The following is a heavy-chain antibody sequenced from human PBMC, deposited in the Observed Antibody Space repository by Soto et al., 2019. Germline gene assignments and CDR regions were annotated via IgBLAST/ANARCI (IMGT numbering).Heavy chain of an antibody. CDR3: ARDYDSSGDY. D-gene: IGHD3-22*01. CDR1: GGSISTSSYY. CDR2: IYYSGST. Sequence: QMQQQESGPGLVKPSENLSLTCTVSGGSISTSSYYWGWIRQPPGKGLEWIGSIYYSGSTYYNPSLKSRVTISVDTSKNQFSLKLSSVTAADTAVYYCARDYDSSGDYWGQGTLVTVSS. J-gene: IGHJ4*02. V-gene: IGHV4-39*01.